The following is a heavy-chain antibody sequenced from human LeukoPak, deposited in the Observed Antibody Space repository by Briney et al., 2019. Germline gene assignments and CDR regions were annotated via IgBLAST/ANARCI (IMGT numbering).Heavy chain of an antibody. D-gene: IGHD3-9*01. J-gene: IGHJ4*02. V-gene: IGHV1-69*02. CDR2: IIPILGIA. CDR1: GGTFSSYT. CDR3: ASMGHDILTGYPTSGY. Sequence: ASVKVSCKASGGTFSSYTISWVRQAPGQGLEWMGRIIPILGIANYAQKFQGRVTITADKSTSTAYMELSSLRSEDTAVYYCASMGHDILTGYPTSGYWGQGTLVTVSS.